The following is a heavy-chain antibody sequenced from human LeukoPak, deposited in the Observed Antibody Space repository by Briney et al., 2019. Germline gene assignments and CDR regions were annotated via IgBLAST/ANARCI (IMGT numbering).Heavy chain of an antibody. V-gene: IGHV3-74*01. D-gene: IGHD3-22*01. CDR1: GFTFSSYW. Sequence: PGGSLRLSCAASGFTFSSYWMHWVRQAPGKGLVWVSRINSDGSSTSYADSVKGRFTISRENAKIMLYLQMNSLRAEDTAVYYCARVAAWDSSGYLFDYWGQGTLVTVPS. CDR2: INSDGSST. CDR3: ARVAAWDSSGYLFDY. J-gene: IGHJ4*02.